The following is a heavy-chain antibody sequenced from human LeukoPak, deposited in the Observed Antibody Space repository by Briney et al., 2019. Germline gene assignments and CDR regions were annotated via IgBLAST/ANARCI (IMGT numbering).Heavy chain of an antibody. CDR3: ARTRMVATAFDY. CDR2: IYSGGST. V-gene: IGHV3-66*01. CDR1: GFTVSSNY. D-gene: IGHD5-12*01. J-gene: IGHJ4*02. Sequence: GGSLRLSCAASGFTVSSNYMSWVRQAPGKGLEWVSVIYSGGSTYYADSVKGRFTISRDNSKNTLYLQMNSLRAEDTAVYYCARTRMVATAFDYWGQGTLVTVSS.